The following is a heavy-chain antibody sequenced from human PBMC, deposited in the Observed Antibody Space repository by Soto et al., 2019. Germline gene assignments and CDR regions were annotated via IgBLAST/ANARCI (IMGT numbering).Heavy chain of an antibody. Sequence: AETLSLTCSVSGGSISGHYWTWIRQSPGKGLEWIGYIFYSGSTNYNPSLKSRVTISVDTSKNQFSLKMSSVTAADTAVYYCARVGSSGWSPDYWGRGTLVTVSS. CDR2: IFYSGST. CDR3: ARVGSSGWSPDY. CDR1: GGSISGHY. V-gene: IGHV4-59*11. J-gene: IGHJ4*02. D-gene: IGHD6-19*01.